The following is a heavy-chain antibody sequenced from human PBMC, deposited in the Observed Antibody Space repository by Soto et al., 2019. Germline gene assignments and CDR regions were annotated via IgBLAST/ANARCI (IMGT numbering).Heavy chain of an antibody. Sequence: GGSLRLSCAASGFTFSSYCIHWVRQAPCKGLEWVAVIWYDGSNKYYVDSVKGRFTIYRDNSKNTLYLQMNSLRAEDTAVYYCARDGPDSSGWYKFSIYYFDYAGQGTLVTAPQ. D-gene: IGHD6-19*01. CDR3: ARDGPDSSGWYKFSIYYFDY. V-gene: IGHV3-33*01. CDR1: GFTFSSYC. J-gene: IGHJ4*02. CDR2: IWYDGSNK.